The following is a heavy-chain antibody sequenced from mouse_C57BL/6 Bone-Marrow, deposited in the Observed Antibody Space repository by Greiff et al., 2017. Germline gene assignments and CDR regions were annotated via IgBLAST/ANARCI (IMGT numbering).Heavy chain of an antibody. CDR1: GYTFTSYG. J-gene: IGHJ3*01. V-gene: IGHV1-81*01. D-gene: IGHD1-1*01. CDR3: ARSVAGFAY. CDR2: IYPRSGNT. Sequence: VQRVESGAELARPGASVKLSCKASGYTFTSYGISWVKQRTGQGLEWIGEIYPRSGNTYYNEKFKGKATLTADKSSSTAYMELRRLTSEDSAVYFCARSVAGFAYWGQGTLVTVSA.